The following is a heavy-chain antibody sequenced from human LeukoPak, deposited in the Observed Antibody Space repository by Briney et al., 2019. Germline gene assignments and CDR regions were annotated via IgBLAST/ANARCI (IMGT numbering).Heavy chain of an antibody. Sequence: SETLSLTCTVSGGSISSYYWSWIRQPPGKGLEWIGYIYYSGSTNYNPSLKSRVTISVDTSKNHFSLKLSPVTAADTAVYYCARGNPYSYGLPDYWGQGTLVTVSS. J-gene: IGHJ4*02. CDR3: ARGNPYSYGLPDY. CDR2: IYYSGST. V-gene: IGHV4-59*01. D-gene: IGHD5-18*01. CDR1: GGSISSYY.